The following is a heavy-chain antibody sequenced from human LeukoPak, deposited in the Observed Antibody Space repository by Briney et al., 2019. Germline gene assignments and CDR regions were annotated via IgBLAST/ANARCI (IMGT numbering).Heavy chain of an antibody. J-gene: IGHJ3*02. CDR1: GFTFSSYS. Sequence: GGSLRLSCAASGFTFSSYSMNWVRQAPGKGLEWVSSISSSSSYIYYADSVKGRFTISRDNAKNSLYLKMNSLRAEDTAVYYCATLTGNDAFDIWGQGTMVTVSS. D-gene: IGHD7-27*01. CDR3: ATLTGNDAFDI. V-gene: IGHV3-21*01. CDR2: ISSSSSYI.